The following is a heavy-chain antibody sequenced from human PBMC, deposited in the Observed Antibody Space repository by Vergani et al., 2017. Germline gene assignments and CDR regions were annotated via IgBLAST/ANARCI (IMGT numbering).Heavy chain of an antibody. CDR3: AKGTADYYYGMDV. CDR2: ISGSGGST. V-gene: IGHV3-23*01. CDR1: GFTFSSYA. J-gene: IGHJ6*02. Sequence: EVQLLESGGGLVQPGGSLRLSCAASGFTFSSYAMSWVRQAPGKGLEWVSAISGSGGSTYYADSVKGRFTISRDNSKTTLYLQLNSLRAEDTAVYYCAKGTADYYYGMDVWGQGTTVTVSS. D-gene: IGHD1-1*01.